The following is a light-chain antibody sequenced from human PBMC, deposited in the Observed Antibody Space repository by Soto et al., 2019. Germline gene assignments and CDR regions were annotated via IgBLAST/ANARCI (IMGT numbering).Light chain of an antibody. CDR3: AAWDDTLSAWV. CDR1: SSNIGTYH. V-gene: IGLV1-47*01. CDR2: RNN. J-gene: IGLJ3*02. Sequence: QSVLIQPPSASGTPGQRVTISCSGSSSNIGTYHVYWYQQLPGTAPNLLIYRNNQRPSGVPDRFSGSKSGTSASLAISGLRSEDETDYYCAAWDDTLSAWVFGGGTQLTVL.